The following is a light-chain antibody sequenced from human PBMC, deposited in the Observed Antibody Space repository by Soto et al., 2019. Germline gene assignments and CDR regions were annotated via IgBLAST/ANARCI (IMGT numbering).Light chain of an antibody. Sequence: GDRVTITCRASQSINRWLAWYQLKPGKAPNLLIYDASRLQSGVPSRFSGGGSGTEFNLTISSLQADDFGTYYCQQYNNYPLSFGGGTMVEIQ. V-gene: IGKV1-5*01. CDR2: DAS. CDR3: QQYNNYPLS. J-gene: IGKJ4*01. CDR1: QSINRW.